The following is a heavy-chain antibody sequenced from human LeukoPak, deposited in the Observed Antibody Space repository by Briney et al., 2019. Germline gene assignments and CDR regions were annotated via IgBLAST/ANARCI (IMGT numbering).Heavy chain of an antibody. V-gene: IGHV4-59*11. J-gene: IGHJ5*02. CDR1: GDSIINHQ. Sequence: SETLSLTCTVSGDSIINHQWSWIRQPPGKGLEWIGYIHYSGRTNYHPSLKSRVTISIDTSKNQFSLNMNSVTSMDTAVYYSARVQIVSPTIRFDPWGQGTLVAVSS. CDR2: IHYSGRT. CDR3: ARVQIVSPTIRFDP. D-gene: IGHD2-2*02.